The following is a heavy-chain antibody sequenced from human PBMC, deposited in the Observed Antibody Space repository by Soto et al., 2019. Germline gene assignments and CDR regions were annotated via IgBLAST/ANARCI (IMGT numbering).Heavy chain of an antibody. CDR3: AHIPNYYQYVWFDP. J-gene: IGHJ5*02. Sequence: QITLKESGPTLVKPTQTLTLTCTFSGFSLTTRGVGVGWIRQPPGKALECLALIYWDDDKRYSPSLQSRLSITKDTCKNRVVLTMTNVDPVDTATYYCAHIPNYYQYVWFDPWGQGTLVYVSS. CDR2: IYWDDDK. D-gene: IGHD3-16*01. V-gene: IGHV2-5*02. CDR1: GFSLTTRGVG.